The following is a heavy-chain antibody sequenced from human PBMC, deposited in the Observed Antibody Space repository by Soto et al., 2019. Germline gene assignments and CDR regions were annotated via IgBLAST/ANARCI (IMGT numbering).Heavy chain of an antibody. CDR3: AKDTAMVPSYGMDV. CDR1: GVIVSDTY. V-gene: IGHV3-30*18. J-gene: IGHJ6*02. CDR2: ISYDGSNK. D-gene: IGHD5-18*01. Sequence: XXSLRLCYTASGVIVSDTYVDWVLQAPGKGLEWVAVISYDGSNKYYADSVKGRFTISRDNSKNTLYLQMNSLRDEDTAVYYCAKDTAMVPSYGMDVWGQGTTVTVSS.